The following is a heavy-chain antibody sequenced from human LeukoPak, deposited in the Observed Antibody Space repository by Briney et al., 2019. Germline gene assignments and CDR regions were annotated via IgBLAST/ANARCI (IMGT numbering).Heavy chain of an antibody. CDR1: GFTISSYA. Sequence: GGSLRLSCAVSGFTISSYAMSWVRQAPGKGLEWVSAISGSGGSTYYADSVKGRFTISRDNSKNTLYLQMNSLRAEDTAVYYCAKEGKYYDFWSGYYPPNHFDYWGQGTLVTVSS. CDR2: ISGSGGST. CDR3: AKEGKYYDFWSGYYPPNHFDY. J-gene: IGHJ4*02. D-gene: IGHD3-3*01. V-gene: IGHV3-23*01.